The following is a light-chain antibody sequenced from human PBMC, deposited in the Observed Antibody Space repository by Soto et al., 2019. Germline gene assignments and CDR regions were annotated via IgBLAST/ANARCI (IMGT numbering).Light chain of an antibody. CDR2: DVS. CDR1: SSDVGGYNY. CDR3: SSDTSSSTLVV. Sequence: QSALTQPASVSGSPGQSITISCTGTSSDVGGYNYVSWYQQHPGKAPKLMIYDVSNRPSGVSNRFSGSKSGNTASLTISGLQAEDADDYYCSSDTSSSTLVVFGGGTKLTVL. J-gene: IGLJ2*01. V-gene: IGLV2-14*01.